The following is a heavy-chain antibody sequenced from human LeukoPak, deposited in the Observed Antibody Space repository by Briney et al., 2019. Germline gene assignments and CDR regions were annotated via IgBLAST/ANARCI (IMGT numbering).Heavy chain of an antibody. CDR1: GFTFSRYA. J-gene: IGHJ5*02. V-gene: IGHV3-64*01. Sequence: GGSLRLSCAAPGFTFSRYAVHWVRQAPGKGLEYVSAISRNGGSTYYANSVKGRFTISRDNSKNTLYLQMNSLRAEDTAVYYCATDVHPGNNWFDPWGQGTLVTVSS. CDR2: ISRNGGST. D-gene: IGHD1-1*01. CDR3: ATDVHPGNNWFDP.